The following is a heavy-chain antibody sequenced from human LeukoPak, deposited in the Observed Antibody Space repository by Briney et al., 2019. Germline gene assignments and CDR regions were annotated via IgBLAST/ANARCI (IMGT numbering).Heavy chain of an antibody. Sequence: GGSLRLSCAASGFTYTNYLLSWVRPGPGKGLEWVANIKIDGSERYYVDYVKGLITISRDNAKNSLYLQKNRMRVEDTAVYYCARDGIDGFMDFWGQGTLVTVAS. D-gene: IGHD5-24*01. CDR1: GFTYTNYL. J-gene: IGHJ4*02. V-gene: IGHV3-7*01. CDR3: ARDGIDGFMDF. CDR2: IKIDGSER.